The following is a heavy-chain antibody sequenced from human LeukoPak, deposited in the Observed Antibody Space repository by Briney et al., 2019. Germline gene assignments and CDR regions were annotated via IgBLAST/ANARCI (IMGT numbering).Heavy chain of an antibody. D-gene: IGHD3-10*01. V-gene: IGHV3-9*01. CDR1: GFTFDDYA. J-gene: IGHJ4*02. Sequence: PGRSLRLSCAASGFTFDDYAMHWVRQAPGKGLEWVSGISWNSGSIGYADSVKGRFTISRDNAKNSLYLQMNSLRAEDTALYYCAKELSSGSYHGEFDYWGQGTLVTVSS. CDR3: AKELSSGSYHGEFDY. CDR2: ISWNSGSI.